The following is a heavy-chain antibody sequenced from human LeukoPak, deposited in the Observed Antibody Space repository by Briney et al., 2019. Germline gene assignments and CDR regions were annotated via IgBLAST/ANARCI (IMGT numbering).Heavy chain of an antibody. CDR2: ISSNSRTI. J-gene: IGHJ4*02. CDR1: GFTFSNYG. D-gene: IGHD6-6*01. CDR3: ARGGAARPDY. Sequence: GGSLRLSCAASGFTFSNYGMAWVRQAPGRGLEWVSYISSNSRTIDYADSVKGRFTISRDNARNSLYLQMNSLRAEDTAVYYCARGGAARPDYWGQGTLVTVSS. V-gene: IGHV3-48*01.